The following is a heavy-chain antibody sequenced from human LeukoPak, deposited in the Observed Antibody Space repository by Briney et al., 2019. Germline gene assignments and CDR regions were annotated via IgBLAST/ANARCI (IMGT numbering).Heavy chain of an antibody. CDR2: IRSKAYGGTT. Sequence: GGSLRLSCTASGFTFGDYAMSWFRQAPGKGLKWVGFIRSKAYGGTTEYAASVKGRFTISRDDSKSIAYLQMNSLKTEDTAVYYCTRVRTTVTLFDYWGQGTLVTVSS. D-gene: IGHD4-17*01. CDR3: TRVRTTVTLFDY. CDR1: GFTFGDYA. V-gene: IGHV3-49*03. J-gene: IGHJ4*02.